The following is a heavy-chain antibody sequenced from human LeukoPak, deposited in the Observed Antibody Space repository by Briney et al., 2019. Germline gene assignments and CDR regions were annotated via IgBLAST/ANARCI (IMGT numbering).Heavy chain of an antibody. J-gene: IGHJ6*02. CDR1: GYTFTGYY. Sequence: ASVKVSCKASGYTFTGYYMHWVRQAPGQGLEWMGWINPNSGGTNYAQKFQGRVTMTRDTSISTAYMELSRLRSDDTAVYYCARTQISSGWYFSSYYYGMDVWGQGTTVTVSS. V-gene: IGHV1-2*02. D-gene: IGHD6-13*01. CDR3: ARTQISSGWYFSSYYYGMDV. CDR2: INPNSGGT.